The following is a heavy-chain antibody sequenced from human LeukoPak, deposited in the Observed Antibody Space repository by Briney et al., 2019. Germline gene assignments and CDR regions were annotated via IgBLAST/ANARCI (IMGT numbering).Heavy chain of an antibody. CDR3: ANQFLGGDFDI. CDR2: ISSSSSYI. V-gene: IGHV3-21*01. J-gene: IGHJ3*02. CDR1: GFTFSSYA. Sequence: GGSLRLSCAASGFTFSSYAMTWVRQAPGKGLEWVSSISSSSSYIYYADSVKGRFTISRDNAKNSLYLQMNSLRAEDTAVYYCANQFLGGDFDIWGQGTMVTVSS. D-gene: IGHD3-10*01.